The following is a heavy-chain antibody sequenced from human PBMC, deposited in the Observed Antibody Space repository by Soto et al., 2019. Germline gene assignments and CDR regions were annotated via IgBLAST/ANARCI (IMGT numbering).Heavy chain of an antibody. CDR2: ISYDGSNK. V-gene: IGHV3-30*18. Sequence: PVGSLRLSCAASGFTFSSYGMHWVRQAPGKGLEWVAVISYDGSNKYYADSVKGRFTISRDNSKKTLYLQMNSLRAEDTAVYYCAQEGSSGWTLDYWGQGTLVTVSS. D-gene: IGHD6-19*01. CDR3: AQEGSSGWTLDY. CDR1: GFTFSSYG. J-gene: IGHJ4*02.